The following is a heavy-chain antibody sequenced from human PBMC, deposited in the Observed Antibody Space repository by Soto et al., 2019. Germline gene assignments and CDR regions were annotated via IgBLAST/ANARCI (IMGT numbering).Heavy chain of an antibody. CDR1: GFSLRTNGVG. J-gene: IGHJ4*02. D-gene: IGHD2-2*01. Sequence: QITLKESGPTLVKPTQALTLTCSFSGFSLRTNGVGVGWIRQPPGKALEWLALIYWADDKRYSPSLKSRLTITKDTTKNQVVLTMTHMDPVDTATYHCAHRRGAPGHFAYWGEGTLVTVSS. V-gene: IGHV2-5*02. CDR2: IYWADDK. CDR3: AHRRGAPGHFAY.